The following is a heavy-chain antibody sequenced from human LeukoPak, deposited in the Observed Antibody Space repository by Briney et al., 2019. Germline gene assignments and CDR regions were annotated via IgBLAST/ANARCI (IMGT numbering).Heavy chain of an antibody. Sequence: SETLSLTCTVSGGSISSSSYYWGWIRQPPGKGLGWIGSIYYSGSTYYNPSLKSRVTISVDTSKNQFSLKLSSVTAADTAVYHCARLARVAAAGSYSYHSLDVWGQGTTVTVSS. CDR1: GGSISSSSYY. J-gene: IGHJ6*02. CDR2: IYYSGST. V-gene: IGHV4-39*01. D-gene: IGHD6-13*01. CDR3: ARLARVAAAGSYSYHSLDV.